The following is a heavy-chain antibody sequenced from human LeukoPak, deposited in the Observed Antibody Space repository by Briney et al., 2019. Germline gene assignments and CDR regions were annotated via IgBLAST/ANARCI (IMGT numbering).Heavy chain of an antibody. CDR2: TSYSEGT. D-gene: IGHD5-24*01. CDR3: ARRSRMTTIDAFDI. Sequence: SETLSLTCTVSGGSVSRGGYYWNWIRQHPGKGLEWIGFTSYSEGTYYNPSLKSRVTISVDTSKNQFFLKLSSVTAADTAVYYCARRSRMTTIDAFDIWGQGTMVTVSS. J-gene: IGHJ3*02. CDR1: GGSVSRGGYY. V-gene: IGHV4-61*08.